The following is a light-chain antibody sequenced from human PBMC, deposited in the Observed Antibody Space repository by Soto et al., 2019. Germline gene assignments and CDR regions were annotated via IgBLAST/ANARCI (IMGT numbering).Light chain of an antibody. CDR3: QHRIDWPLT. J-gene: IGKJ4*01. CDR2: DAS. V-gene: IGKV3-11*01. Sequence: EVVLTQSPATLSLSPGERATLSCRASQSVRSQLAWYQQKPGQAPRLLISDASNRAAGIPARFSGSGSGTDFTLTVSSLEPEDFAVYYCQHRIDWPLTFGGGTKVEI. CDR1: QSVRSQ.